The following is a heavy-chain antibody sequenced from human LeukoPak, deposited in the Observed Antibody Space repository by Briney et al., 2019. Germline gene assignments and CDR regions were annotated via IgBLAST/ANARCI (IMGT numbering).Heavy chain of an antibody. D-gene: IGHD3-22*01. CDR2: ISWNSGSI. J-gene: IGHJ3*02. V-gene: IGHV3-9*03. Sequence: GRSLRLSCAASGFTFDDYAMHWVRQAPGKGLEWVSGISWNSGSIGYADSVKGRFTISRDNAKNSLYLQMNSLRAEDMALYYCAKDIKSRLYYYDSSGYTPHAFDIWGQGTMVTVSS. CDR3: AKDIKSRLYYYDSSGYTPHAFDI. CDR1: GFTFDDYA.